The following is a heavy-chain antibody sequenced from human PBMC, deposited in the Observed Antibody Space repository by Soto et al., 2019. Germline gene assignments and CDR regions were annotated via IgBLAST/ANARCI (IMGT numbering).Heavy chain of an antibody. CDR2: IYYSGST. CDR3: ARAPYYYDCSGPPNAFDI. D-gene: IGHD3-22*01. V-gene: IGHV4-59*08. Sequence: GKGLEWIGYIYYSGSTNYNPSLKSRVTISVDTSKNQFSLKLSSVTAGDTAVYYCARAPYYYDCSGPPNAFDIWGQGTMVTVSS. J-gene: IGHJ3*02.